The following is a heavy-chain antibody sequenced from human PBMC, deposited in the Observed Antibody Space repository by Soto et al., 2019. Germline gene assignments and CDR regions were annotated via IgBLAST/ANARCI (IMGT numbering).Heavy chain of an antibody. J-gene: IGHJ5*02. V-gene: IGHV4-34*01. CDR2: INHSGST. D-gene: IGHD2-2*01. CDR3: ARGLECSSTSCYARYKFDP. Sequence: QVQLQQWGAGLLKPSETLSLTCAVYGGSFSGYYWSWIRQPPGKGLEWIGEINHSGSTNYNPSLKSRVTISVDTSKNQFSLKLSSVTAADTAVYYCARGLECSSTSCYARYKFDPWGQGTLVTVSS. CDR1: GGSFSGYY.